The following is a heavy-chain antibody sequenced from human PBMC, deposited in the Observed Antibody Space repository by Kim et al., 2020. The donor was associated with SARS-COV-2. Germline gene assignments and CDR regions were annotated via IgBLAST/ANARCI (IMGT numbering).Heavy chain of an antibody. V-gene: IGHV3-21*01. CDR1: GFTFSSYS. J-gene: IGHJ6*02. CDR3: ARDGRFLEWPDYYGMDV. Sequence: GGSLRLSCAASGFTFSSYSMNWVRQAPGKGLEWVSSISSSSSYIYYADSVKGRFTISRDNAKNSLYLQMNSLRAEDTAVYYCARDGRFLEWPDYYGMDVWGQGTTVTVSS. D-gene: IGHD3-3*01. CDR2: ISSSSSYI.